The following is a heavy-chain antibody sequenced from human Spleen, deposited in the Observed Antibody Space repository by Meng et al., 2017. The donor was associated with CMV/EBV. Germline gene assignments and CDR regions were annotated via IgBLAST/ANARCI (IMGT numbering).Heavy chain of an antibody. CDR3: ARDLYCSGGSCQTNWFDP. Sequence: SSGYAMHWVRQAPGKGLEWVAVISYDGSNKYYADSVTGPFTISRDNSKNTLYLQMNSLRAEDTAVYYCARDLYCSGGSCQTNWFDPWGQGTLVTVSS. V-gene: IGHV3-30-3*01. D-gene: IGHD2-15*01. CDR1: SSGYA. J-gene: IGHJ5*02. CDR2: ISYDGSNK.